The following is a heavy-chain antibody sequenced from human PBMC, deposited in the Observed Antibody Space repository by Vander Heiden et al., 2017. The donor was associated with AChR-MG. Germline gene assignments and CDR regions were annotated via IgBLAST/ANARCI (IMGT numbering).Heavy chain of an antibody. V-gene: IGHV3-15*01. CDR3: TTESYYDSSGYVH. D-gene: IGHD3-22*01. Sequence: KGLEWVGRIKSKTDGGTTDYAAPVKGRFTISRDDSKNTLYLQMNSLKTEDTAVYYCTTESYYDSSGYVHWGQGTLVTVSS. CDR2: IKSKTDGGTT. J-gene: IGHJ4*02.